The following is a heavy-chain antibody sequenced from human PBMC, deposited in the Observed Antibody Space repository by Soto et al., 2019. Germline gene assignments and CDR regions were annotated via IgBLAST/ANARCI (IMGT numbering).Heavy chain of an antibody. Sequence: GGSLRLSCAASGFTFSSYGMHWVRQAPGKGLEWVAVIWYDGSNKYYADSVKGRFTISRDNSKNTLYLQMNSLRAEDTAVYYCARSASYDSSGRYFDYWGQGTLVTVSS. CDR3: ARSASYDSSGRYFDY. V-gene: IGHV3-33*01. D-gene: IGHD3-22*01. CDR1: GFTFSSYG. CDR2: IWYDGSNK. J-gene: IGHJ4*02.